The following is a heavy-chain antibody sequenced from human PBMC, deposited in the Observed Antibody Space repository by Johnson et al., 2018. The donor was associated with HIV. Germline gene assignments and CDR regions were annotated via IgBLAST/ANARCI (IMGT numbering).Heavy chain of an antibody. CDR1: GFTFSSYW. V-gene: IGHV3-30*02. D-gene: IGHD3-16*01. J-gene: IGHJ3*02. CDR2: IRYDGSNE. Sequence: QVQLVESGGGVVQPGRSLRLSCAASGFTFSSYWLHWVRQAPGKGLEWLAFIRYDGSNEYYVDSVKGRFTISRDNSKNTLYLQMNSLRAEDTAMYYCAKEKDYGAFDIWGQGTMVTVSS. CDR3: AKEKDYGAFDI.